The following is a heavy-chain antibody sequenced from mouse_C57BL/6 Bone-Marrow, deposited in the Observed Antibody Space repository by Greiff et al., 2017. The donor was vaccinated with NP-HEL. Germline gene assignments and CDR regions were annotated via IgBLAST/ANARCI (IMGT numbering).Heavy chain of an antibody. CDR2: INYDGSST. Sequence: EVKLMESEGGLVQPGSSMKLSCTASGFTFSDYYMAWVRQVPEKGLEWVANINYDGSSTYYLDSLKSRFIISRDNAKNILYLQMSSLKSEDTATYYCAREGGSNYVWYFDVWGTGTTVTVSS. J-gene: IGHJ1*03. D-gene: IGHD1-1*01. V-gene: IGHV5-16*01. CDR3: AREGGSNYVWYFDV. CDR1: GFTFSDYY.